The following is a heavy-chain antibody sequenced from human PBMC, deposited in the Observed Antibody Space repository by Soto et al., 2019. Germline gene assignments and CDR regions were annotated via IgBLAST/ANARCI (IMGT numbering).Heavy chain of an antibody. V-gene: IGHV1-46*01. CDR3: ARDLSGPMDY. CDR2: IYTNGGST. CDR1: GYTFTNYY. D-gene: IGHD3-10*01. J-gene: IGHJ4*02. Sequence: QVQLVQSGAEVKKPGASVKVSCKASGYTFTNYYMHWVRQAPGQGLEWMGIIYTNGGSTRNAQKFQDRVTMTMDTSTSTVYMEVSSLRSEDTAVFYCARDLSGPMDYWGRGTLVTVSS.